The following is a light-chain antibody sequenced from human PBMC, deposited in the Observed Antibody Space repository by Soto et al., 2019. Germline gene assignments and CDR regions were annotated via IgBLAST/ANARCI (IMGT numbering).Light chain of an antibody. V-gene: IGKV3-15*01. CDR1: QSVSSN. J-gene: IGKJ1*01. Sequence: EMVMTQSPATLSVSPGERATLSCRASQSVSSNLAWYQQKPGQAPRLLIYDAFTRATGIPARFSGSGSGTEFTLTISSLQSEDFAVYYCQQYNNWPRTFGQGTKVEIK. CDR2: DAF. CDR3: QQYNNWPRT.